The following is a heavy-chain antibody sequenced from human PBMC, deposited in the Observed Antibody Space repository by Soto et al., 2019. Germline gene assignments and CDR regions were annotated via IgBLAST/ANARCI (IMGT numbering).Heavy chain of an antibody. Sequence: GGSLRLSCAASGFTFSSYWMSWVRKAPGKGLEWVANIKQDGSEKYYVDSVKGRFTISRDNAKNSLYLQMNSLRAEDTAVYYCARDHPPYYYDSSGYWESDAFDIWGQGTMVTVSS. V-gene: IGHV3-7*01. CDR2: IKQDGSEK. D-gene: IGHD3-22*01. CDR1: GFTFSSYW. CDR3: ARDHPPYYYDSSGYWESDAFDI. J-gene: IGHJ3*02.